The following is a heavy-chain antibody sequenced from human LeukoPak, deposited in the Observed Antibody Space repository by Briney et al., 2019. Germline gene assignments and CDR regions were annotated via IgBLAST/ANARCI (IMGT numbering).Heavy chain of an antibody. Sequence: PGGSLRLSCAASGFTFSIYEMNWVRQAPGKGLEWVSSISGRGNNAYYADSVKGRFTISRDNSKNTLYLQMNSLRAEDTAVYHCAKDPASRNYADYWGQGTLVTVSS. J-gene: IGHJ4*02. CDR3: AKDPASRNYADY. CDR2: ISGRGNNA. V-gene: IGHV3-23*01. D-gene: IGHD2-2*01. CDR1: GFTFSIYE.